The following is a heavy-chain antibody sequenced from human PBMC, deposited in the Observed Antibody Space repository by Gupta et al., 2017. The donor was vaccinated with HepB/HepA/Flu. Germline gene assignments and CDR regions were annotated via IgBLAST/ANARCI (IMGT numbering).Heavy chain of an antibody. J-gene: IGHJ5*02. CDR3: AKDPNGDYVGVFDN. CDR1: GTTFSAYG. V-gene: IGHV3-23*01. CDR2: IRGSGVDT. D-gene: IGHD4-17*01. Sequence: EVQFLESGVDLVQPGGSLRLSCPASGTTFSAYGLTWVRQAPGKGLEWVARIRGSGVDTYYADSGKGRFTISRDNSKNTRYLQMNSLRGDDTAVYYCAKDPNGDYVGVFDNGGQGTLVTVSS.